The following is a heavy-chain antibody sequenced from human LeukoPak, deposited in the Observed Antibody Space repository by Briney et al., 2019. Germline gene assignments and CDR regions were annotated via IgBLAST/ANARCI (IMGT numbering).Heavy chain of an antibody. J-gene: IGHJ4*02. Sequence: GGSLRLSCAASGFTFSSYSMNWVRQAPGKGLEWVSSISSSSSYIYYADLVKGRFTISRDNAKNSLYLQMNSLRAEDTAVYSCARGLRYFDWLFATFDYWGQGTLVTVSS. CDR1: GFTFSSYS. D-gene: IGHD3-9*01. CDR3: ARGLRYFDWLFATFDY. CDR2: ISSSSSYI. V-gene: IGHV3-21*01.